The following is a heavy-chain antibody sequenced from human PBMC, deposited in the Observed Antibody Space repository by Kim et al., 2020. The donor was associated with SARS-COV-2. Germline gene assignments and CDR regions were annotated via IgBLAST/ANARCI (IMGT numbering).Heavy chain of an antibody. CDR3: ARLELLRASAFDI. V-gene: IGHV4-59*01. CDR1: GGSISSYY. D-gene: IGHD1-26*01. J-gene: IGHJ3*02. Sequence: SETLSLTCTVSGGSISSYYWSWIRQPPGKGLEWIGYIYYSGSTNYNPSLKRRVTISVDTSKNQFSLKLSSVTAADTAVYYCARLELLRASAFDIWGQGTMVTVSS. CDR2: IYYSGST.